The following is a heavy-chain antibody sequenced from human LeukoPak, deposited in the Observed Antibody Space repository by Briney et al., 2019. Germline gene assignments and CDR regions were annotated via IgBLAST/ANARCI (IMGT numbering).Heavy chain of an antibody. Sequence: GSLRLSCAASGFTFSSYEMNWVRQAPGKGLEWIGSIYYSGSTYYNPSLKSRVTISVDTSKNQFSLKLSSVTAADTAVYHCARQGGSGYYYYYYYYMDVWGKGTTVTISS. V-gene: IGHV4-39*01. D-gene: IGHD3-3*01. CDR1: GFTFSSYE. CDR2: IYYSGST. J-gene: IGHJ6*03. CDR3: ARQGGSGYYYYYYYYMDV.